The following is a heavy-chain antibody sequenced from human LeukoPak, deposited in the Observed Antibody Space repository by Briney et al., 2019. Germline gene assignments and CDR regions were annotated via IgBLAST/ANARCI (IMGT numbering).Heavy chain of an antibody. CDR2: VNPSGDTT. D-gene: IGHD5-18*01. Sequence: ASVKVSCKASGYTFTSYYIHWVRQAPGQGLEWMERVNPSGDTTGSAQKFRGRLTMTRDTSTSTVYMELSSLRSDDTAIYYCARAYSASHYYFDSWGQGTLVTVST. V-gene: IGHV1-46*01. J-gene: IGHJ4*02. CDR1: GYTFTSYY. CDR3: ARAYSASHYYFDS.